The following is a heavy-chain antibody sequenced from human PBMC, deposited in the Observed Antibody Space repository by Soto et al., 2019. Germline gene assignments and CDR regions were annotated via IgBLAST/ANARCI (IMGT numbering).Heavy chain of an antibody. Sequence: PDTLSLTSTVSGGSISSSSYYWGWIRQPPGKELEWIGSIYYNGITYYNPSLKSRVTISVDTSKNQFSLKLSSVTAADTAVYYCASLGKYSSSWYGADAFGIWGQGTMVTVAS. CDR2: IYYNGIT. V-gene: IGHV4-39*01. J-gene: IGHJ3*02. CDR3: ASLGKYSSSWYGADAFGI. CDR1: GGSISSSSYY. D-gene: IGHD6-13*01.